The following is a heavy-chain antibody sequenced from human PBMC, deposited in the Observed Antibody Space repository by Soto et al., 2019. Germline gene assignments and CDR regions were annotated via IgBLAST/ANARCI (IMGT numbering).Heavy chain of an antibody. D-gene: IGHD2-2*02. V-gene: IGHV1-3*01. CDR3: ARGRRTCTEKTCYTDFDF. J-gene: IGHJ4*02. CDR1: GYTFSDYG. CDR2: ILCLNDRK. Sequence: QVHLVQSGAEVKTPEASVTISCKASGYTFSDYGIHWIRKAPGQRPEWLGWILCLNDRKEYSQKFQGRISLTRDTSASTAYMGLSRLRSEDPAVYYCARGRRTCTEKTCYTDFDFWGQGSLVSVSS.